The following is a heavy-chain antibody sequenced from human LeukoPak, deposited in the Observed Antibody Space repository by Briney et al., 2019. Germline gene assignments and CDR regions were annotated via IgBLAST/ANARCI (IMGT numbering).Heavy chain of an antibody. V-gene: IGHV3-23*01. CDR2: VSASGGST. CDR1: GFMFRNHA. CDR3: AKSLGNQGVIDY. Sequence: GGSLRLSCAASGFMFRNHAMNWVRQAPGQGLEWVSGVSASGGSTFNTDSVKGRFSISRDNSKNTLYLEMNSLRPEDTALYYCAKSLGNQGVIDYWGQGTLVTVPS. D-gene: IGHD3-10*01. J-gene: IGHJ4*02.